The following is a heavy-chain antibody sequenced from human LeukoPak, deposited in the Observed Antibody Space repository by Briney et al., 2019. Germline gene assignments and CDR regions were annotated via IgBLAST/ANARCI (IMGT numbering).Heavy chain of an antibody. CDR1: GFTFSSNY. V-gene: IGHV3-53*01. J-gene: IGHJ6*03. CDR3: ARVTEYYGSGRRHNYYSYYMDV. CDR2: IYKSAIT. D-gene: IGHD3-10*01. Sequence: GGSLRLSCAASGFTFSSNYMTWVRQAPGKGLEWVSVIYKSAITYYADTVKGRFTISRDNSKNTLYLQMNSLRAEDTAVYYCARVTEYYGSGRRHNYYSYYMDVWGKGTTVTVSS.